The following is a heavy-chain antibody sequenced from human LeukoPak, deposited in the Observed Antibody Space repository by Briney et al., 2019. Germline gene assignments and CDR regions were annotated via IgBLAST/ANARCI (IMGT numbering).Heavy chain of an antibody. CDR1: GGSISSGGYY. J-gene: IGHJ4*02. CDR3: ARVHPSYSSGWDPFDY. Sequence: LQTLSLTCTVSGGSISSGGYYWSWIRQHPGKGLEWIGYIYYSGSTYYNPSLKSRVTISVDTSKNQFSLKLSSVTAADTAVYYCARVHPSYSSGWDPFDYWGQGTLVTVSS. CDR2: IYYSGST. D-gene: IGHD6-19*01. V-gene: IGHV4-31*03.